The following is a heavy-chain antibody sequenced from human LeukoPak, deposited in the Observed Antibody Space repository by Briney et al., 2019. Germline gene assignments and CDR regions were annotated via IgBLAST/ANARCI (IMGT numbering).Heavy chain of an antibody. CDR3: ARVLDDSSGYYLDY. CDR1: GGSISSYY. V-gene: IGHV4-4*07. D-gene: IGHD3-22*01. J-gene: IGHJ4*02. Sequence: SETLSLTCTVSGGSISSYYWSWIRQPAGKGLEWIGRIYTSGSTNYNPSLKSRVTMSVDTSKNQFSPKLSSVTAADTAVYYCARVLDDSSGYYLDYWGQGTLVTVSS. CDR2: IYTSGST.